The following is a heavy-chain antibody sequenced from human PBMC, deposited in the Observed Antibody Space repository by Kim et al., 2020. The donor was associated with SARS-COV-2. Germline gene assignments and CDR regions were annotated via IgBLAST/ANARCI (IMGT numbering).Heavy chain of an antibody. CDR1: GYSFTAYT. CDR3: ARGAYCRGGICFPPGGY. D-gene: IGHD2-15*01. V-gene: IGHV1-3*01. CDR2: INAANGNT. J-gene: IGHJ4*02. Sequence: ASVKVSCKASGYSFTAYTIHGVRQAPGQRLEWMGWINAANGNTEFSQKFQGRVTSSRDTSATTVHMEVSSLRSEDTAVYYCARGAYCRGGICFPPGGYWGQGTLVIVSS.